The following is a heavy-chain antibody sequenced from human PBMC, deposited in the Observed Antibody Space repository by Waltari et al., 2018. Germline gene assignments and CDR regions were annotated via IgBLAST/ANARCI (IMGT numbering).Heavy chain of an antibody. CDR1: GFTFSSYP. V-gene: IGHV3-30-3*01. CDR2: NSSDGTSK. CDR3: ATYYGSGSYYHFDY. D-gene: IGHD3-10*01. J-gene: IGHJ4*02. Sequence: QVQLVESGGGVVQPGRSLSLSCSASGFTFSSYPMHWVRQAPGKGLEWVAVNSSDGTSKYYTDSVKGRFTISRDNSKNTMYLQMNSLRAEDTALYYCATYYGSGSYYHFDYWGQGTLVTVSS.